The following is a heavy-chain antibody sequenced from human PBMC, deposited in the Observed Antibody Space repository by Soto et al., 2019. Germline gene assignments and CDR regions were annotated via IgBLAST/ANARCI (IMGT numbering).Heavy chain of an antibody. J-gene: IGHJ4*02. CDR1: GGTFSSYA. Sequence: SVKLSCEASGGTFSSYAISWVRQAPIQGLEWMGGIIPIFGTANYAQKFQGRVTITADESTSTAYMELSSLRSEDTAVYYCARAGSERLRLPASLDYWGQGTLVTVPS. CDR2: IIPIFGTA. D-gene: IGHD5-12*01. V-gene: IGHV1-69*01. CDR3: ARAGSERLRLPASLDY.